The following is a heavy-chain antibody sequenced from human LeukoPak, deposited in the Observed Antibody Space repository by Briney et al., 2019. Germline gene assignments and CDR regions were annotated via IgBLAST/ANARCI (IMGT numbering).Heavy chain of an antibody. CDR3: ARRAGAYSHPYDY. CDR2: IYSDNT. CDR1: GGSISSYY. J-gene: IGHJ4*02. Sequence: ETLSLTCTVSGGSISSYYWTWIRQPPGKGLEWVSFIYSDNTHYSDSVKGRFTISRDNSKNTLYLQMNSLRAEDTAVYYCARRAGAYSHPYDYWGQGTLVTVSS. D-gene: IGHD4/OR15-4a*01. V-gene: IGHV3-53*01.